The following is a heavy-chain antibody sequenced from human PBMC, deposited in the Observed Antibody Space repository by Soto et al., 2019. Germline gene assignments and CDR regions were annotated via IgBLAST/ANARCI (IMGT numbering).Heavy chain of an antibody. CDR3: AKGSADCSSTSCYPKYYYYYGMDV. J-gene: IGHJ6*02. CDR1: GFTFSSYG. D-gene: IGHD2-2*01. V-gene: IGHV3-30*18. Sequence: QPGGSLRLSCAASGFTFSSYGMHWVRQAPGKGLEWVAVISYDGSNKYYADSVKGRFTISRDNSKNTLYLQMNSLRAEDTAVYYCAKGSADCSSTSCYPKYYYYYGMDVWGQGTTVTVSS. CDR2: ISYDGSNK.